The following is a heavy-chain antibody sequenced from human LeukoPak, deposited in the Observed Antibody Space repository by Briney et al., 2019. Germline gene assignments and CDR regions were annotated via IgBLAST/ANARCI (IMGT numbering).Heavy chain of an antibody. D-gene: IGHD4-17*01. CDR1: GGSISSGGYS. CDR2: IYHSGST. V-gene: IGHV4-30-2*01. CDR3: ARDTGKDAFDI. Sequence: SQTLSLTCAVSGGSISSGGYSWSWIRQPPGKGLEWIGYIYHSGSTYYNPSLKSRVSISVDRSKNQFSLKLSSVTAADTAVYYCARDTGKDAFDIWGQGTMVTVSS. J-gene: IGHJ3*02.